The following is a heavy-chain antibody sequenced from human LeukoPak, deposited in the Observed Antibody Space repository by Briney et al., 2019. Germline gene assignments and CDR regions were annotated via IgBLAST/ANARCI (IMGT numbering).Heavy chain of an antibody. J-gene: IGHJ4*02. CDR1: GGSFSGYY. Sequence: SETLSLTCAVYGGSFSGYYWGWIRQPAGKGLEWIGRIYTSGSTNYNPSLKSRVTMSVDTSKNQFSLKLSSVTAADTAVYYCARDGGTMIVVGNFDYWGQGTLVTVSS. D-gene: IGHD3-22*01. CDR3: ARDGGTMIVVGNFDY. CDR2: IYTSGST. V-gene: IGHV4-4*07.